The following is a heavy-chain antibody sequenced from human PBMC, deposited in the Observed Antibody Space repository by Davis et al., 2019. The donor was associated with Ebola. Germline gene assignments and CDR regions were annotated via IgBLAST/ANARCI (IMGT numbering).Heavy chain of an antibody. V-gene: IGHV1-18*01. D-gene: IGHD2-2*01. CDR3: ARDPWDIVVVPAAIEGFADY. J-gene: IGHJ4*02. CDR2: ISAYNGNT. CDR1: GYTFTSYG. Sequence: AASVKVSCKASGYTFTSYGISWVRQAPGQGLEWMGWISAYNGNTNYAQKLQGRVTMTTDTSTSTAYLELRSLRSDDTAVYYCARDPWDIVVVPAAIEGFADYWGQGTLVTVSS.